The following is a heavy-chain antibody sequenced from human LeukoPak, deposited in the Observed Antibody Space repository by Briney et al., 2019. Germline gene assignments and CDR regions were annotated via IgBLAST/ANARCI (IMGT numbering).Heavy chain of an antibody. J-gene: IGHJ5*02. Sequence: GGSLRLSCVASGFTFSSYLMTWVRQAPGKGLEWVANIKQDGNEKYYVDSVKGRFTISRDNAKNSLYLQMNSLRAEDTAVYYCARGVYSMVREVITNWFDPWGQGTLVTVSS. D-gene: IGHD3-10*01. V-gene: IGHV3-7*01. CDR1: GFTFSSYL. CDR3: ARGVYSMVREVITNWFDP. CDR2: IKQDGNEK.